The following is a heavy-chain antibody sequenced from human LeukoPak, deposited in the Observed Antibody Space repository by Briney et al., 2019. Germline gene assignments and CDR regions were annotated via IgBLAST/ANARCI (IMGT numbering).Heavy chain of an antibody. CDR3: ARGRSQMDV. J-gene: IGHJ6*02. V-gene: IGHV1-46*01. CDR2: INPSGGST. Sequence: ASVKVSCKASGYTFTIYYIHRVRQAPGQGLGWMGIINPSGGSTTYAQNFQGRVTMTRDTSTSTVYMELSRLRSEDTAVYYCARGRSQMDVWGQGTTVTVSS. CDR1: GYTFTIYY.